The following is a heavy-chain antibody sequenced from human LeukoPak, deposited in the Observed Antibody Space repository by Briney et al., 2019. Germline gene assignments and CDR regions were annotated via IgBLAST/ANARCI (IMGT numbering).Heavy chain of an antibody. D-gene: IGHD3-3*01. Sequence: GGSLRLSCAASGFTFSSYAMHWVRQAPGKGLEWVAVISYDGSNKYYADSVKGRFTISRDNSKNTLYLQMNSLRAEDTAVYYCAREGDRLRFLLNWFDPWGQGTLVTVSS. V-gene: IGHV3-30*04. CDR2: ISYDGSNK. CDR1: GFTFSSYA. J-gene: IGHJ5*02. CDR3: AREGDRLRFLLNWFDP.